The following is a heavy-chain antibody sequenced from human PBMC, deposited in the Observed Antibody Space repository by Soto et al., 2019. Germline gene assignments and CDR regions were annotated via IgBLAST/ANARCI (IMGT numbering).Heavy chain of an antibody. CDR2: IIPIFGTA. Sequence: QVQLVQSGAEVKKPGSSVKVSCKASGGTFSSYAISWVRQAPGQGLEWMGGIIPIFGTANYAQKFQGRVTITADESTSTAYMELSSLRSEDTAVYYCARDSGSYYYYYYGMDVWGQGTTVTVSS. V-gene: IGHV1-69*01. CDR3: ARDSGSYYYYYYGMDV. J-gene: IGHJ6*02. CDR1: GGTFSSYA. D-gene: IGHD1-26*01.